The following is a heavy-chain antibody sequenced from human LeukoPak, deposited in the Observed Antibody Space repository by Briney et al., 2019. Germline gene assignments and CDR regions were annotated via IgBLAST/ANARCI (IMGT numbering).Heavy chain of an antibody. V-gene: IGHV3-23*01. J-gene: IGHJ4*02. CDR2: ISGSGGST. CDR1: GFTFSSYA. Sequence: GGSLRLSCAASGFTFSSYAMSWVREAPGKGLEWGSAISGSGGSTYYADSVKGRFTISRGNSKNTLYLQMNSLRDEDTAVYYCAKDCNYASSGYLGWGQGTLVTVSS. CDR3: AKDCNYASSGYLG. D-gene: IGHD3-22*01.